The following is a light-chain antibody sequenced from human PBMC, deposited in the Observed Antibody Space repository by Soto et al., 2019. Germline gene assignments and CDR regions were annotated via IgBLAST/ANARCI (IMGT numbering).Light chain of an antibody. CDR1: SSDVGAYNY. CDR2: EVT. V-gene: IGLV2-8*01. J-gene: IGLJ2*01. CDR3: SSYAGSKNLL. Sequence: QSALTQPPSASGSPGQTVTISCTGTSSDVGAYNYVSWYQQHPGKAPKLMIYEVTKRPSGVPDRFSGSKSGNTASLTVSGLHAEDEADYYCSSYAGSKNLLFGGRTKLTVL.